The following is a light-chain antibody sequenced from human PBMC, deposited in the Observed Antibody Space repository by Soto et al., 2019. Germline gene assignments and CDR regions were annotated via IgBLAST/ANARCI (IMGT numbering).Light chain of an antibody. J-gene: IGKJ1*01. CDR3: QQYNNWPPGA. V-gene: IGKV3-15*01. CDR2: GAS. Sequence: EVVMTQSPATLSVYPGERATLSCRASQSVSSNLAWYQQKRGQAPRLLIYGASTRATGVPDRFSGSGSGTEFTLIISSLQSEDFAVYYCQQYNNWPPGAFGQGTKVDIK. CDR1: QSVSSN.